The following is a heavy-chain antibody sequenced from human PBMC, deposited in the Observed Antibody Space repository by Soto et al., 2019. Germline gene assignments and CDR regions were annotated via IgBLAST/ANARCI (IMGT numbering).Heavy chain of an antibody. CDR2: VKQDGSQK. D-gene: IGHD2-2*02. J-gene: IGHJ5*02. Sequence: GGSLRLSCTASGFSFSKFWMSWVRQAPGKGLEWVANVKQDGSQKYYVDSVKGRFTISRDNAKNSLYLQMNSLTADDTAVYYCARVLLYSAAGRGCFDPWGQGTLVTVSS. CDR3: ARVLLYSAAGRGCFDP. V-gene: IGHV3-7*03. CDR1: GFSFSKFW.